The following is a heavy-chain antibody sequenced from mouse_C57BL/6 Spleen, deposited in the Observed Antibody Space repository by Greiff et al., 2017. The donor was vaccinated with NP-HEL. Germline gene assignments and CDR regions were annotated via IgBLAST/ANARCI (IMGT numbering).Heavy chain of an antibody. D-gene: IGHD3-2*02. CDR1: GYTFTSYW. J-gene: IGHJ2*01. Sequence: QVQLQQPGAELVRPGTSVKLSCKASGYTFTSYWMHWVKQRPGQGLEWIGVIDPSDSYTNYNQKFKGKATLTVDTSSSTAYMQLSSLTSEDSAVYYCARRESSGHFDYWGQGTTLTVSS. V-gene: IGHV1-59*01. CDR3: ARRESSGHFDY. CDR2: IDPSDSYT.